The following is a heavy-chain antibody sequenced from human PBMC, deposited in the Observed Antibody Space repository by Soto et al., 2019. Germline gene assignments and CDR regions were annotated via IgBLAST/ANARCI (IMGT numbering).Heavy chain of an antibody. CDR1: GYTFTSYD. Sequence: QVQLVQSGAEVKKPGASVKVSCKASGYTFTSYDINWVRQATGQGLEWMGWMNPNSGNTGYAQKFQGRVTMTRNTSISTAYMELSSLRSEDTAVYYCAREWTVTTSPDAYYYYGMDVWGQVTTVTVSS. D-gene: IGHD4-4*01. CDR3: AREWTVTTSPDAYYYYGMDV. V-gene: IGHV1-8*01. CDR2: MNPNSGNT. J-gene: IGHJ6*02.